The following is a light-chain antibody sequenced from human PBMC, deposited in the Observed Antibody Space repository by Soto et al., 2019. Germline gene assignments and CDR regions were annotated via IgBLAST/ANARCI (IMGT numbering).Light chain of an antibody. V-gene: IGLV2-14*03. Sequence: QSVLTQPASVSGSPGQSITISCTGTSSDVGGYNYVSWYQQHSGKAPKLMIYDVSNRPSGISNRFSGSKSGDTASLTISGLQAEDEADYYCNSYTVSGIDTYVFGTGTKVTVL. CDR2: DVS. CDR3: NSYTVSGIDTYV. CDR1: SSDVGGYNY. J-gene: IGLJ1*01.